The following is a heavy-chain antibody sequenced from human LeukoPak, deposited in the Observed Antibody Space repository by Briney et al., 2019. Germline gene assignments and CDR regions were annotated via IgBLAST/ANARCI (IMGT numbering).Heavy chain of an antibody. CDR3: ARDRCSSTSCYFDY. Sequence: SETLSLTCAVYGGSFSGYYWSWIRQPPGKGLEWIGYIYHSGSTYYNPSLKSRVTISVDRSKNQFSLKLSSVTAADTAVYYCARDRCSSTSCYFDYWGQGTLVTVSS. D-gene: IGHD2-2*01. CDR2: IYHSGST. J-gene: IGHJ4*02. V-gene: IGHV4-34*01. CDR1: GGSFSGYY.